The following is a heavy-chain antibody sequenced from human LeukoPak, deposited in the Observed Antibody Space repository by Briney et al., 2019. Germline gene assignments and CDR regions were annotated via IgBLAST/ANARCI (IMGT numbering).Heavy chain of an antibody. CDR3: ARENSGSYREFDY. CDR2: IYTSGST. V-gene: IGHV4-4*07. CDR1: GGSISSYY. J-gene: IGHJ4*02. D-gene: IGHD1-26*01. Sequence: SETLSVTCTVSGGSISSYYWSWIRQPAGKGLEWIGRIYTSGSTNYNASLKSRVSMSVDTSKNQLSLKLSSVTVADTVVFYCARENSGSYREFDYWGQGTLVTVSS.